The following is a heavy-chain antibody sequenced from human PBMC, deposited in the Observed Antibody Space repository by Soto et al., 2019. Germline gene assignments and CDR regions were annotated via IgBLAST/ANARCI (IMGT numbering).Heavy chain of an antibody. CDR2: IYYSGST. CDR3: ARTTVTTGGHDY. V-gene: IGHV4-59*01. Sequence: ETLSLTCTVSGGSISSYYWSWIRQPPGKGLEWIGYIYYSGSTNYNPSLKSRVTISVDTSKNQFSLKLSSVTAADTAVYYCARTTVTTGGHDYWGQGTLVTVSS. D-gene: IGHD4-17*01. J-gene: IGHJ4*02. CDR1: GGSISSYY.